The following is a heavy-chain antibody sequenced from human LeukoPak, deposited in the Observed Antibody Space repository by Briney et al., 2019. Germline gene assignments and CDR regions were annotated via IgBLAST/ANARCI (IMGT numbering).Heavy chain of an antibody. V-gene: IGHV3-7*03. Sequence: GGSLSLSCEASGFSFANHWMTWVRQAPGKGLEWVGDINQNGGQTSYLDSLKGRFTLSTDNAKNSPFLQLNSLRAEGPAVYFCVKNSGWYFLYYWGQGITVIVSS. D-gene: IGHD6-13*01. J-gene: IGHJ4*02. CDR3: VKNSGWYFLYY. CDR2: INQNGGQT. CDR1: GFSFANHW.